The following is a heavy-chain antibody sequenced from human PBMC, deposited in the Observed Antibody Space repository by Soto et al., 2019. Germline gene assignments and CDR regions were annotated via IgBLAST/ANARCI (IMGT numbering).Heavy chain of an antibody. CDR1: GFTFSSYG. CDR2: IWYDGSNK. V-gene: IGHV3-33*01. D-gene: IGHD6-19*01. J-gene: IGHJ4*02. CDR3: ARDRDSSGWYQFDY. Sequence: QVQLVESGGGVVQPGRSLRLSCAASGFTFSSYGMHWVRQAPGKGLEWVAVIWYDGSNKYYADSVKGRFTISRDNSKNTLYLQMNSLRAEDTAVYYCARDRDSSGWYQFDYWGQGTLVTVSP.